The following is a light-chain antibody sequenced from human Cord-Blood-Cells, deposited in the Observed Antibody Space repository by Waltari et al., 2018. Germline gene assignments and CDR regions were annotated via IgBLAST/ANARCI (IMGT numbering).Light chain of an antibody. Sequence: GQSITISCTGTSSDVGSYNLVSWYQQHPGKAPKLMIYEGSKRPSGVSNRFSGSKSGNTASLTISGLQAEDEADYYCCSYAGSTVFGGGTKLTVL. V-gene: IGLV2-23*01. CDR1: SSDVGSYNL. J-gene: IGLJ2*01. CDR3: CSYAGSTV. CDR2: EGS.